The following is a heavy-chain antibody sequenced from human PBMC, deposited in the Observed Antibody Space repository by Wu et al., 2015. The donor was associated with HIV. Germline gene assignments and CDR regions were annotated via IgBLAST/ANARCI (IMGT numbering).Heavy chain of an antibody. D-gene: IGHD2-2*01. CDR2: IYYTGGT. CDR1: GASISSHY. V-gene: IGHV4-59*11. J-gene: IGHJ2*01. Sequence: QVQLQESGPGLVKPSETLSLTCTVSGASISSHYWNWIRQPPGKGLEWIGYIYYTGGTNYNPSLESRVAMSVETSKNQFSLKLSSLTAADTAVYYCARGRYHLLSWYFDLWGLAPWSLSPQ. CDR3: ARGRYHLLSWYFDL.